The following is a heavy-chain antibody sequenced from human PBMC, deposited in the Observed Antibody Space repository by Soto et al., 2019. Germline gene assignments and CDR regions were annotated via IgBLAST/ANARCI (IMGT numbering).Heavy chain of an antibody. Sequence: QVQLVQSGAEVTKPGSSVKVSCKASGGTFSSYAISWVRQAPGQGLEWMGGIIPIFGTANYAQKFQGRVTITADESTSTAYMELSSLRSEDTAVYYCARDRIAAETQYYWYFDLWGRGTLVTVSS. V-gene: IGHV1-69*01. CDR2: IIPIFGTA. J-gene: IGHJ2*01. CDR3: ARDRIAAETQYYWYFDL. CDR1: GGTFSSYA. D-gene: IGHD6-25*01.